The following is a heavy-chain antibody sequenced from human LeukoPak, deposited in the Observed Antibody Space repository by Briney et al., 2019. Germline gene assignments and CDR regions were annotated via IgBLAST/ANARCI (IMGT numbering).Heavy chain of an antibody. CDR2: IYTSGST. Sequence: SQTLSLTCTVSGGSISSGSYYWRWIRQPAGKGLEWIVRIYTSGSTNYNPSLKSLITISVDTSKNQFSLKLSSVTAADTAVYYCAIAVVVPAAMFYFDYGGREPLSPSPQ. D-gene: IGHD2-2*01. J-gene: IGHJ4*02. V-gene: IGHV4-61*02. CDR3: AIAVVVPAAMFYFDY. CDR1: GGSISSGSYY.